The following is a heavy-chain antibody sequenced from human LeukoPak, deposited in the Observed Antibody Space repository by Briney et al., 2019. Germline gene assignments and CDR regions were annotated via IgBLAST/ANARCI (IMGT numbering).Heavy chain of an antibody. D-gene: IGHD6-19*01. J-gene: IGHJ4*02. CDR3: AKDGALGIAVAGTKDYFDY. CDR1: GFTFSSYG. CDR2: IWYDGSNK. V-gene: IGHV3-33*06. Sequence: GRSLRLSCAASGFTFSSYGMHWVRQAPGKGLEWVAVIWYDGSNKYYADSVKGRFTISRDNSKNTLYLQMNSLRAEDTAVYYCAKDGALGIAVAGTKDYFDYWGQGILVTVSS.